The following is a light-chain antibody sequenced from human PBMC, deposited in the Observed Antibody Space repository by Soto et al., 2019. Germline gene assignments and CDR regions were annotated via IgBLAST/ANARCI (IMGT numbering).Light chain of an antibody. CDR1: STNVGGYNY. Sequence: QSALTQPASVSGAPGQSITISCTGTSTNVGGYNYVSWYQQHPGKAPKLMIDEVSNRPSGVSNRFSGSKSGKTASLTISGLQAEDEDDYYCSSYTSSSTWVFGGGTKLTVL. J-gene: IGLJ3*02. V-gene: IGLV2-14*01. CDR3: SSYTSSSTWV. CDR2: EVS.